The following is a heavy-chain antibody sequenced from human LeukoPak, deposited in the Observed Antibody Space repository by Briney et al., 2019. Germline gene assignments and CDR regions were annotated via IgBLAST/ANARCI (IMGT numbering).Heavy chain of an antibody. D-gene: IGHD2-21*02. CDR1: GFTVSSNY. Sequence: GGSLRLSCAASGFTVSSNYMSWVRQAPGKGLEWVSVIYSGGSTYYADSVKGRFTISRGNSRNTLYLQMNSLRAEDTAVYYCAGEVVTAIPHDAFDIWGQGTMVTVSS. CDR3: AGEVVTAIPHDAFDI. CDR2: IYSGGST. J-gene: IGHJ3*02. V-gene: IGHV3-53*01.